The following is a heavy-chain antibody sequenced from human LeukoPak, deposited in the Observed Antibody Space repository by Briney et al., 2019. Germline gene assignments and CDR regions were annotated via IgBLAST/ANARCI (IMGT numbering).Heavy chain of an antibody. CDR2: VHHSGST. CDR1: GYSLSSDSY. J-gene: IGHJ4*02. Sequence: SETLSLTCGVSGYSLSSDSYWGWIRQSPGEGLEWIGDVHHSGSTYYNPSLKSRVTMSVDTSKNQFSLKLTSVTAADAAIYFCVRGLTYGDAKDGFDYWGQGILVTVSS. V-gene: IGHV4-38-2*01. D-gene: IGHD4-17*01. CDR3: VRGLTYGDAKDGFDY.